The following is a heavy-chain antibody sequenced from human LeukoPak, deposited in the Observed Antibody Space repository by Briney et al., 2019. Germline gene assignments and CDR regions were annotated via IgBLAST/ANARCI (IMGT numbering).Heavy chain of an antibody. CDR2: FDPEDGDA. V-gene: IGHV1-24*01. CDR1: GYTLTELS. CDR3: ATTNGGGFDY. Sequence: ASVKVSCKVSGYTLTELSMHWVRQAPGKGLGWMSGFDPEDGDAIYAQKFQGRVTMTEDTSTDTAYMELSSLRSEDTAVYYCATTNGGGFDYWGQGTLVTVSS. J-gene: IGHJ4*02.